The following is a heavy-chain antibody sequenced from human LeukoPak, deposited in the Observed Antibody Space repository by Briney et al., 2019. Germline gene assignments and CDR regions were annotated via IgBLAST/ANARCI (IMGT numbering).Heavy chain of an antibody. V-gene: IGHV1-69*13. CDR1: GGTFSSYA. D-gene: IGHD3-16*02. CDR2: IIPIFGTA. J-gene: IGHJ4*02. Sequence: SVKVSCKASGGTFSSYAISWVRQAPGQGLEWMGGIIPIFGTANYAQKFQGRVTITADESTSTAYMELSSLRSEDTAVYYCARDSGYDYVWGSYRPGFDYWGQGTLVTVSS. CDR3: ARDSGYDYVWGSYRPGFDY.